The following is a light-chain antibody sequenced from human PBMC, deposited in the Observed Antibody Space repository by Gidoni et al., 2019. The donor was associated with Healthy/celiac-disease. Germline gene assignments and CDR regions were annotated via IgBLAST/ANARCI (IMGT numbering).Light chain of an antibody. V-gene: IGLV2-11*01. CDR2: DVS. CDR3: CSYAGSYTFRV. Sequence: QSALTQPRSASRSPGQSVTISCTGTSSDVGGYIYVSWYQQHPGKAPKLMIYDVSKRPSGVPDRFSGSKSGNTASLTISGLQAEDEADYYCCSYAGSYTFRVFGTGTKVTVL. J-gene: IGLJ1*01. CDR1: SSDVGGYIY.